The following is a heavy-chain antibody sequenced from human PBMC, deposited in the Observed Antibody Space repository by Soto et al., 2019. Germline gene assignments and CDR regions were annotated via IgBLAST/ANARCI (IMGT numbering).Heavy chain of an antibody. Sequence: DVQLLESGGGLIHPGGSPRLSCAASGFTFSTYAMNWVRQVPGKGPEWVSSIIGSGINTYYTDSVKGRFTISRDNSKSTLHLQMNSLRVEDTAVYYCAKGALGQCAGAICYQFDSWGQGTLVTVAS. CDR1: GFTFSTYA. V-gene: IGHV3-23*01. J-gene: IGHJ4*02. D-gene: IGHD2-8*02. CDR2: IIGSGINT. CDR3: AKGALGQCAGAICYQFDS.